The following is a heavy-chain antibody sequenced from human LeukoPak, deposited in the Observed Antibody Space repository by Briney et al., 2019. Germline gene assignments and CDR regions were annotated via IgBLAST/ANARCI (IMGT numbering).Heavy chain of an antibody. J-gene: IGHJ4*02. Sequence: GGSLRLSCAASGFSFSSYVMRWVRQAPGKGLEWVSSIDAGHTTYYADSVKGRFTISRDNAKNSLYLQMNSLRAEDTAVYYCAREVDKSIDYWGQGTLVTVSS. V-gene: IGHV3-21*01. D-gene: IGHD3-22*01. CDR2: IDAGHTT. CDR3: AREVDKSIDY. CDR1: GFSFSSYV.